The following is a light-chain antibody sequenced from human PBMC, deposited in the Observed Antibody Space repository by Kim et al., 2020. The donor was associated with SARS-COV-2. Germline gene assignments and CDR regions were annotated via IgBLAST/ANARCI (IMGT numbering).Light chain of an antibody. J-gene: IGLJ2*01. CDR1: SLRSYY. CDR3: NSQDTNDIVL. Sequence: VALGQTVRITCQGDSLRSYYATWYQQKPGQAPILLIYGKNNRPSGIPDRFSGSSSGNTASLTITGTQAGDEADYYCNSQDTNDIVLFGGGTQLTVL. V-gene: IGLV3-19*01. CDR2: GKN.